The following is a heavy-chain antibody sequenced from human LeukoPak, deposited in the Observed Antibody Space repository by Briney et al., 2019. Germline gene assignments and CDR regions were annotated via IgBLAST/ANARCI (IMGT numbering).Heavy chain of an antibody. D-gene: IGHD6-25*01. J-gene: IGHJ4*02. CDR3: ARGDSSGSYFDY. Sequence: GGSLRLSCAASGFSVSTKYMSWVRQAPGKGLEWVSLMYSGGRTYYTDSAKGRFTISRDNSKNTLCLQMNRLRAEDTAVYYCARGDSSGSYFDYWGQGTLATVSS. CDR1: GFSVSTKY. V-gene: IGHV3-53*01. CDR2: MYSGGRT.